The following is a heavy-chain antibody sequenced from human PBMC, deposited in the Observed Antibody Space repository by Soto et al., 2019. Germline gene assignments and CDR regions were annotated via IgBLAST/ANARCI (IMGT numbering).Heavy chain of an antibody. CDR1: GFTFSSYG. D-gene: IGHD6-6*01. V-gene: IGHV3-33*01. CDR3: ARDHNRVVSSSYAFDY. CDR2: IWYDGSNK. J-gene: IGHJ4*02. Sequence: GGSLRLSCAASGFTFSSYGMHWVRQAPGKGLEWVAVIWYDGSNKYYADSVKGRFTISRDNSKNTLYLQMNSLRAEDTAVYYCARDHNRVVSSSYAFDYCGQGPLVTVYS.